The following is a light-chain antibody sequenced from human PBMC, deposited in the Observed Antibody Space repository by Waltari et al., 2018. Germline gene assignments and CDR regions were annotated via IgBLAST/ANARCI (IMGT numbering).Light chain of an antibody. Sequence: SYELTQPPSVSVSPGQAARITCSGYALPKKYAYWYQQKSGQAPVLVIYEDSKRPSGIPERFSGSSSGTMATLTISGAQVGDEADYYCYSTDSSGNHGVFGTGTKVTVL. CDR2: EDS. CDR3: YSTDSSGNHGV. V-gene: IGLV3-10*01. J-gene: IGLJ1*01. CDR1: ALPKKY.